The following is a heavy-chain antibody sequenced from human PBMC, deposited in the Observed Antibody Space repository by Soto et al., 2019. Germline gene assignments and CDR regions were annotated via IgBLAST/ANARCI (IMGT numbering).Heavy chain of an antibody. V-gene: IGHV1-18*01. Sequence: QVHLVQSGAEVKKPGASVKVSCKCSGYTFTSYGITWVRQAPGQGLEWMGWISAHNGNTNYAQKLQGRVTVTRDTSTSTAYMELRSMRADDTAVYYCARGRYGDYWGQGALVTVSS. D-gene: IGHD1-1*01. CDR2: ISAHNGNT. CDR1: GYTFTSYG. J-gene: IGHJ4*02. CDR3: ARGRYGDY.